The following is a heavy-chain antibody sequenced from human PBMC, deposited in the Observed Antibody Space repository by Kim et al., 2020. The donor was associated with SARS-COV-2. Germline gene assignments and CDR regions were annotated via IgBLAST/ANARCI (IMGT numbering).Heavy chain of an antibody. D-gene: IGHD4-17*01. V-gene: IGHV3-30*18. CDR2: ISYDGSNK. Sequence: GGSLRLSCAASGFTFSSYGMHWVRQAPGKGLEWVAVISYDGSNKYYADSVKGRFTISRDNSKNTLYLQMNSLRAEDTAVYYCAKDGVIGDYVTQQGDRVPDYWGQGTLVTVSS. J-gene: IGHJ4*02. CDR3: AKDGVIGDYVTQQGDRVPDY. CDR1: GFTFSSYG.